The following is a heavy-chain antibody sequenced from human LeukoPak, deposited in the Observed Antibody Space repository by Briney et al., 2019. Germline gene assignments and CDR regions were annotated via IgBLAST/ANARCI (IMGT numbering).Heavy chain of an antibody. CDR2: IYSGGST. D-gene: IGHD5-18*01. CDR1: GFTVSSNY. J-gene: IGHJ4*02. CDR3: AREHTAMVTPFDY. Sequence: GGSLRLSCAASGFTVSSNYMSWVRQAPGKGLEWVSVIYSGGSTYYADSVKGRFTISRDNSRNTLYLQMNSLRAEDTAVYYCAREHTAMVTPFDYWGQGTLVTVSS. V-gene: IGHV3-53*01.